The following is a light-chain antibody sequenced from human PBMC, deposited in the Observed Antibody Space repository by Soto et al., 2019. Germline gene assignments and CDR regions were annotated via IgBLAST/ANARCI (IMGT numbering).Light chain of an antibody. V-gene: IGLV2-8*01. J-gene: IGLJ1*01. Sequence: QSALTQPPSASGSPGQSVTISCTGSSNDVGGYNYVSWFQQHPGKAPRLMIYEVSKRPSGVPDRFSGSKSGNTASLTVSGLQAEDEADYYCSSCAGSINYVFGIGTQLTVL. CDR3: SSCAGSINYV. CDR2: EVS. CDR1: SNDVGGYNY.